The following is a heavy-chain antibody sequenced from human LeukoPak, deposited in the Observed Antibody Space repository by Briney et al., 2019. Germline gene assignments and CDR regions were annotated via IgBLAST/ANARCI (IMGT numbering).Heavy chain of an antibody. CDR1: GYTFTSYD. CDR3: ALSGPAAANGEDY. J-gene: IGHJ4*02. D-gene: IGHD6-13*01. V-gene: IGHV1-8*01. CDR2: MNPNSGNT. Sequence: ASVNDSCKSSGYTFTSYDIHGVRPPTGQGVAWMGWMNPNSGNTGYAQKFQGRVTMTKNTSISTAYMELSSLRASDTAIYYCALSGPAAANGEDYWGQGTLVTVSS.